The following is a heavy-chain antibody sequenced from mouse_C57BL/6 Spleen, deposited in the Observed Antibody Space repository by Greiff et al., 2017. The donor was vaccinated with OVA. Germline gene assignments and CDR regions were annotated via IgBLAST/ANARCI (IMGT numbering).Heavy chain of an antibody. V-gene: IGHV1-53*01. Sequence: QVQLQQSGTELVKPGASVKLSCKASGYTFTSYWMHWVKQRPGQGLEWIGNINPSNGGTNYNEKFKSKATLTVDKSSNPAYMQLSSLTSEDSAVYYCARGLGLLRDFDYWGQGTTLTVSS. CDR1: GYTFTSYW. J-gene: IGHJ2*01. CDR2: INPSNGGT. D-gene: IGHD2-1*01. CDR3: ARGLGLLRDFDY.